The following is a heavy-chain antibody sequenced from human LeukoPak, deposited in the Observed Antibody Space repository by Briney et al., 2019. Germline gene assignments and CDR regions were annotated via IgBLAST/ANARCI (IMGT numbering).Heavy chain of an antibody. Sequence: ASVEVSCKASGGTFSSYAISWVRQAPGQGLEWMGRIIPIFGTANYAQKFQGRVTITTDESTSTAYMELSSLRSEDTAVYYCARVAHEYYYDSSGYYAWGQGTLVTVSS. CDR3: ARVAHEYYYDSSGYYA. J-gene: IGHJ4*02. V-gene: IGHV1-69*05. CDR2: IIPIFGTA. CDR1: GGTFSSYA. D-gene: IGHD3-22*01.